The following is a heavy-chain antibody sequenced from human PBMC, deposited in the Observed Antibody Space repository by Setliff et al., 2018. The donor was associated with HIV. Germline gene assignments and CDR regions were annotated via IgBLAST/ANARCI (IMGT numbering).Heavy chain of an antibody. D-gene: IGHD3-10*01. CDR2: IDHSGNI. J-gene: IGHJ4*02. Sequence: PSETLSLTCAVYGESFNDYYWTWIRQPPGKGLEWIGEIDHSGNIKYHASLKSRVTISKDTSKNQISLKLRSVTAADTAVYYRARGLNYYGSGSYLPLGYWGQGTLVTVSS. V-gene: IGHV4-34*01. CDR3: ARGLNYYGSGSYLPLGY. CDR1: GESFNDYY.